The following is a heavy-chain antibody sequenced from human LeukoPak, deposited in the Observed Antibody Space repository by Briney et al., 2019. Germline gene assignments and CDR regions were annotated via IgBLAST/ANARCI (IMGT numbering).Heavy chain of an antibody. Sequence: PSETPSLTCTVSGGSISSYYWSWIRQPPGKGLEWIGYIYYSGSTNYNPSLKSRVTISVDTSKNQFSLKLSSVTAADTAVYYCARQTTVTTSWFDPWGQGTLVTVSP. D-gene: IGHD4-11*01. CDR2: IYYSGST. V-gene: IGHV4-59*01. CDR1: GGSISSYY. J-gene: IGHJ5*02. CDR3: ARQTTVTTSWFDP.